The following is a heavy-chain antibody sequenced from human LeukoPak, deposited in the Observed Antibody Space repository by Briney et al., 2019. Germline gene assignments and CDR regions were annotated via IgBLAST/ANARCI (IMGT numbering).Heavy chain of an antibody. J-gene: IGHJ5*02. Sequence: ASVKVSCKASGYTFTSYGISWVRQAPGQGLEWMGWISAYKGNTNYAQKLQGRVTMTTDTSTNTAYMELRSLRSDDRGVYYCARESYDDGDYRISWFDPWGQGTLVTVSS. CDR3: ARESYDDGDYRISWFDP. D-gene: IGHD4-17*01. CDR2: ISAYKGNT. CDR1: GYTFTSYG. V-gene: IGHV1-18*01.